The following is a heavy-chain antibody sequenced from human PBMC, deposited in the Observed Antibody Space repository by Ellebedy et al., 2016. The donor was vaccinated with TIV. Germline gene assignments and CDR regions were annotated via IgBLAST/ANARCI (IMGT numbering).Heavy chain of an antibody. J-gene: IGHJ6*02. CDR2: ISAGGDNR. Sequence: GESLKISCVASGLSFHTYGMAWVRQAPGKGLEWVAGISAGGDNRYYAEAVKGRFTISRNLTTIFLQMDSLRVGDAAVYYCAKDKNLDPSPGYRQYYYDYGMDAWGQGTAVAVS. V-gene: IGHV3-23*01. CDR3: AKDKNLDPSPGYRQYYYDYGMDA. CDR1: GLSFHTYG. D-gene: IGHD3-16*02.